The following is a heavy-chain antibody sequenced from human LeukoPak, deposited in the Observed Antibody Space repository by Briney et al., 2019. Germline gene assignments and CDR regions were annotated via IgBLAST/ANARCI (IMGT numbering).Heavy chain of an antibody. CDR3: ARISGPGDY. Sequence: PSETLSLTCTVSGGSISSSSYYWGWIRQPPGKGLEWIGSIYYSGSTYYNPSLKSRVTISVDTSKNQFSLKLSSVTAADTAVSYCARISGPGDYWGRGTLVTVSS. CDR2: IYYSGST. D-gene: IGHD3-10*01. V-gene: IGHV4-39*01. J-gene: IGHJ4*02. CDR1: GGSISSSSYY.